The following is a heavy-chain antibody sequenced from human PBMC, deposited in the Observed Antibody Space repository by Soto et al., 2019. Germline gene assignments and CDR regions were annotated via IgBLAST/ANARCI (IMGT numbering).Heavy chain of an antibody. V-gene: IGHV4-59*03. CDR3: ACYRHPDHPDFFYF. D-gene: IGHD2-21*01. CDR2: TSYTGNT. J-gene: IGHJ4*03. Sequence: SENPALTCIVSGDSNTSYHWSWIRQFPGKGLEWIAYTSYTGNTNYNPSLQSRAAISMDTSKNQLSLKLTALTAADTAVSYCACYRHPDHPDFFYFCGQGSLVTGSS. CDR1: GDSNTSYH.